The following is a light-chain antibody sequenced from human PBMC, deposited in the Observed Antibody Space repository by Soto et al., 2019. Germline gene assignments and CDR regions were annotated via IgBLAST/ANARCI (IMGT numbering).Light chain of an antibody. CDR3: SSYAGSSNV. CDR2: YDD. CDR1: TSNIGNNA. J-gene: IGLJ1*01. V-gene: IGLV1-36*01. Sequence: QSVLTQPPSVSEAPRQRVTISCSGSTSNIGNNAVNWYQQLPGKAPKLLIYYDDLLPSGVSDRFSGSKSGTSASLAISGLQSDDEADYYCSSYAGSSNVFGTGTKLTVL.